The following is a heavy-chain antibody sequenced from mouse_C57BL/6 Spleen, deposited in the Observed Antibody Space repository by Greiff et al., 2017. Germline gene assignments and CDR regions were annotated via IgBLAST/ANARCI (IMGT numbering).Heavy chain of an antibody. V-gene: IGHV5-16*01. Sequence: EVLLVESEAGLVQPGSSMKLSCTASGFTFSGYYMDWVRQVPGKGLEWVGNINYDGGSTYYLDSLKSRFIISRDNAENILYLQMSSLTSEDTATYYCARDRGYYGNYGFAYWGQGTLVTVSA. CDR3: ARDRGYYGNYGFAY. J-gene: IGHJ3*01. D-gene: IGHD2-1*01. CDR1: GFTFSGYY. CDR2: INYDGGST.